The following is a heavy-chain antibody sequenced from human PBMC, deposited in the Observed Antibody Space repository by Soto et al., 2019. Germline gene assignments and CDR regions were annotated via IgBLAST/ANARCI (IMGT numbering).Heavy chain of an antibody. J-gene: IGHJ4*02. D-gene: IGHD3-22*01. V-gene: IGHV3-48*03. Sequence: GGSLRLSCAASGFTFSSYEMNWVRQAPGKGLEWVSYISSSGSTIYYADSVKGRFTISRDNAKNSLYLQMNSLRAEDTAVYYCARDRFNYYDSSGTQRGYFDYWGQGTLVTVSS. CDR2: ISSSGSTI. CDR1: GFTFSSYE. CDR3: ARDRFNYYDSSGTQRGYFDY.